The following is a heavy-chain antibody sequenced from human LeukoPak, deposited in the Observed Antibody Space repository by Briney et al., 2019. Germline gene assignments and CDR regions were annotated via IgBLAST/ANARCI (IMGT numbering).Heavy chain of an antibody. V-gene: IGHV4-39*01. CDR2: IYYSGST. CDR3: ARRAVAGPFDY. Sequence: SETLSLTCTVSGGSISSSSYYWGWIRQPPGKGLEWIGSIYYSGSTYYNPSLKSRVTISVDTSKNQFSLKRSCVTAADTAVSYCARRAVAGPFDYLGQGTLVTVSS. D-gene: IGHD6-19*01. J-gene: IGHJ4*02. CDR1: GGSISSSSYY.